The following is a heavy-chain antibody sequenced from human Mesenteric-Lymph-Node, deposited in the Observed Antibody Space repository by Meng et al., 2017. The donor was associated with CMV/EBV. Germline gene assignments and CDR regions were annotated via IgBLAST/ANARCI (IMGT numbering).Heavy chain of an antibody. CDR1: AFTFSSHS. J-gene: IGHJ4*02. CDR2: ISSSSGYI. CDR3: ARDPFYDFWSGYPVYFDY. D-gene: IGHD3-3*01. Sequence: GGSLRLSCAASAFTFSSHSMSWVRQAPGKGLEWVSSISSSSGYIYYADSVKGRFTISRDNAKNSLYLQMNSLRAEDTAVYYCARDPFYDFWSGYPVYFDYWGQGTLVTVSS. V-gene: IGHV3-21*01.